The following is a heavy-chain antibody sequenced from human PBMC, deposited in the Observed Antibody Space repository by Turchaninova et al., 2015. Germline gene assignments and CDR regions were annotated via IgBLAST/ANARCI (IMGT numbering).Heavy chain of an antibody. CDR3: ARVNWIPDY. J-gene: IGHJ4*02. CDR2: IYRSVIT. V-gene: IGHV4-38-2*01. CDR1: GYTISSGYH. D-gene: IGHD1-20*01. Sequence: VQLQESGPGLGKPSETPAPTSAVSGYTISSGYHCGWILQPPGKGREWIGSIYRSVITYYNPSLKSRVSISVDTSKNQFSLKLSSVIAADTAEYYCARVNWIPDYWGQGTPVTVSS.